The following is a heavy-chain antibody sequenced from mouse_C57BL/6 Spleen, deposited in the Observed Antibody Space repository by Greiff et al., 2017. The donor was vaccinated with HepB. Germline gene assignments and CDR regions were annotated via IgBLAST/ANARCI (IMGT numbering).Heavy chain of an antibody. J-gene: IGHJ4*01. CDR1: GYTFTDYH. CDR3: ARRQLRLGAMDY. Sequence: EVQLQQSGPELVKPGASVKIPCKASGYTFTDYHMDWVKQSHGKSLEWIGDINPNNGGTIYNQKFKGKATLTVDKSSSTAYMELRSLTSEDTAVYYCARRQLRLGAMDYWGQGTSVTVSS. D-gene: IGHD3-2*02. CDR2: INPNNGGT. V-gene: IGHV1-18*01.